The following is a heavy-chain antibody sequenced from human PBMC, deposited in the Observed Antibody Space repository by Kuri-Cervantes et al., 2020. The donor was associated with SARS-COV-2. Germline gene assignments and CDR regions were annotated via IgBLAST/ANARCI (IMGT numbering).Heavy chain of an antibody. CDR2: IYWNDDK. V-gene: IGHV2-5*01. D-gene: IGHD3-16*01. Sequence: SGPTLVKPTQTLTLTCTFSGFSLSTSGVGVGWIRQPPGKALEWLALIYWNDDKRYSPSLKSRLTITKDPSKNQVVLTMTNMDPVDTATYYCAHSGGPGFGGYFDLWGRGTLVTVSS. J-gene: IGHJ2*01. CDR3: AHSGGPGFGGYFDL. CDR1: GFSLSTSGVG.